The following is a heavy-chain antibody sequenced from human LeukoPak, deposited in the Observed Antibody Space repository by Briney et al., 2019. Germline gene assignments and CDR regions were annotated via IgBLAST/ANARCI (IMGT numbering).Heavy chain of an antibody. CDR2: TNYDGSDQ. Sequence: PGGSLRLSCAASGFTFSSYAMYWVRQAPGKGLEWVAFTNYDGSDQCYADSVKGRFTVSRDNSKDTLFLQMNSLRTEDTAVYYCAKDLPDRYSLEYWGQGTMVTVSS. V-gene: IGHV3-30*02. D-gene: IGHD2-15*01. J-gene: IGHJ4*02. CDR3: AKDLPDRYSLEY. CDR1: GFTFSSYA.